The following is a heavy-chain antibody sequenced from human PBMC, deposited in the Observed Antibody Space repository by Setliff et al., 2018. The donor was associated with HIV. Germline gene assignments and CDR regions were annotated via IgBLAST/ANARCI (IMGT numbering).Heavy chain of an antibody. CDR1: GVTVSKNY. V-gene: IGHV3-66*02. Sequence: VGSLRFSCAASGVTVSKNYMSWVRQAPGKGLEWASVIYTGGATFYADSVKARFTISRDNSRNTLYLQMNSLRAEDTAVYYCARSNLRRYGDPDWYFDLWGRGTLVTVSS. J-gene: IGHJ2*01. CDR2: IYTGGAT. D-gene: IGHD4-17*01. CDR3: ARSNLRRYGDPDWYFDL.